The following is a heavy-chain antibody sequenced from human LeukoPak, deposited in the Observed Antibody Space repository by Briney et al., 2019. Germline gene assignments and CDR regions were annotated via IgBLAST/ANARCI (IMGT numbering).Heavy chain of an antibody. J-gene: IGHJ4*02. CDR2: ISYDGSNK. CDR3: AKPSDGYNIWDSFDY. D-gene: IGHD5-24*01. Sequence: PGGSLRLSCAASGFTFSSYGMHWVREAPGKGLEWVAVISYDGSNKYYADSVKGRFTISRDNSKNTLYLQMNSLRAEDTDVYYCAKPSDGYNIWDSFDYWGQGTLVTVSS. CDR1: GFTFSSYG. V-gene: IGHV3-30*18.